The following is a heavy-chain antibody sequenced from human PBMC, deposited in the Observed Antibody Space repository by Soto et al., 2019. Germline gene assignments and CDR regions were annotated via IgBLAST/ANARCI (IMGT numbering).Heavy chain of an antibody. CDR3: TRLWWGNGGPPLDY. J-gene: IGHJ4*02. CDR1: GFTLSGSV. CDR2: IRSKSNNYAT. D-gene: IGHD2-15*01. Sequence: EVQQVESGGGLVQPGGSLKLSCAASGFTLSGSVVYWVRQASGKGLEWVGRIRSKSNNYATAYGASVKGRFSISRDDLKNTAYLQMNSLKTEDTAVYYCTRLWWGNGGPPLDYWGQGTLVTVSP. V-gene: IGHV3-73*01.